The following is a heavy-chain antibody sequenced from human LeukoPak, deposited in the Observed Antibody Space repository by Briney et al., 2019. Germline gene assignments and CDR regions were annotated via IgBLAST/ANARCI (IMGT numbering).Heavy chain of an antibody. V-gene: IGHV1-2*02. J-gene: IGHJ3*02. D-gene: IGHD3-10*01. CDR1: GYTFTGYY. CDR3: ARDRLDYYGSGSYGFDI. Sequence: GASVKVSCKASGYTFTGYYMHWVRQAPGQGLEWMGWINPNSGGTNYAQKFQGRVTMTSDTSISTAYMELSRLRSDDTAVYYCARDRLDYYGSGSYGFDIWGQGTMVTVSS. CDR2: INPNSGGT.